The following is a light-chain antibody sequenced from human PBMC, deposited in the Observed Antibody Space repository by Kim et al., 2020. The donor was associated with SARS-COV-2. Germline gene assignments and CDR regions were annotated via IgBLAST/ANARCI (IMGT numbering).Light chain of an antibody. CDR3: SAWDSSLNAWV. Sequence: QAGLTQPPSVSKGLRQTATLTCTGNSNNVGNEGVAWVQQHQGHPPKLLSYRNNNRPSGISERLSASRSGNTASLPITGLQPEDEADYYCSAWDSSLNAWVFGGGTQLTVL. CDR1: SNNVGNEG. J-gene: IGLJ3*02. V-gene: IGLV10-54*01. CDR2: RNN.